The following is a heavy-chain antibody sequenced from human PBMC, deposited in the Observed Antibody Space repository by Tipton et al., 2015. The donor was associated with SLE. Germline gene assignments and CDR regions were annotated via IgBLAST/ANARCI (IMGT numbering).Heavy chain of an antibody. V-gene: IGHV1-69*01. Sequence: QLVQSGAEVKKPGSSVKVSCKASGGTFSSYAISWVRQAPGQGLEWMGGIIPIFGTANYAQKFQGRVTITADESTSTAYMELSSLRSEDTAVYYCARAYVGGAYCGCDCYSRAFDIWGQGTMVTVSS. CDR2: IIPIFGTA. CDR1: GGTFSSYA. CDR3: ARAYVGGAYCGCDCYSRAFDI. D-gene: IGHD2-21*01. J-gene: IGHJ3*02.